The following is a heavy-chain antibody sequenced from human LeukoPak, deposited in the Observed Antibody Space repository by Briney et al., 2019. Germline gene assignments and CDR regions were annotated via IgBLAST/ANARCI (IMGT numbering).Heavy chain of an antibody. CDR2: IHYSGST. Sequence: SETLSLTCAVYGGSFSGYYWSWIRQPPGKGLEWIGSIHYSGSTYYNPSLKSRVTISVDTSKNQFSLKLSSVTAADTAVYYCARRVVPGYYMDVWGKGTTVTVSS. CDR3: ARRVVPGYYMDV. J-gene: IGHJ6*03. CDR1: GGSFSGYY. V-gene: IGHV4-34*01. D-gene: IGHD2-2*01.